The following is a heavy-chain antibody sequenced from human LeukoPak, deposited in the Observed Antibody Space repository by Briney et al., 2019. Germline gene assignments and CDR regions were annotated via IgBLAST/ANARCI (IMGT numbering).Heavy chain of an antibody. CDR3: VTDLVIKGYFDY. CDR1: GFTFSRSW. V-gene: IGHV3-15*01. CDR2: IRRETDGETT. J-gene: IGHJ4*02. D-gene: IGHD2-21*01. Sequence: PGGSLRLSCVASGFTFSRSWMSWVRQVPGKGLEWVGRIRRETDGETTDHAAPVKGRFTISRDDSKNTLYLQMNSLKTEDTAVYYCVTDLVIKGYFDYWGQGALVTVSS.